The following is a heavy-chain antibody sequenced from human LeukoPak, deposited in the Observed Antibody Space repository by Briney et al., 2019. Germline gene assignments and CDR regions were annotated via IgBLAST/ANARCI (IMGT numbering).Heavy chain of an antibody. Sequence: RTSETLSLTCTVSGGSISSGGYYWSWIRQHPGKGLECIGYIYYSGSTYYNPSLKSRVTISVDTSKNQFSLKLSSGTAADTAVYYCARDALQYPGIAVHYFDYWGQGTLVTVSS. D-gene: IGHD6-19*01. CDR3: ARDALQYPGIAVHYFDY. V-gene: IGHV4-31*03. CDR1: GGSISSGGYY. J-gene: IGHJ4*02. CDR2: IYYSGST.